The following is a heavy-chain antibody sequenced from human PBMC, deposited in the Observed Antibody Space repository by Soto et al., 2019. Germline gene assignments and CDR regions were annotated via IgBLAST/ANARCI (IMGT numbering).Heavy chain of an antibody. CDR3: VRQLEVAGLYSYDI. D-gene: IGHD6-13*01. Sequence: QLQLQESGPGLVKPSETLSLICTVSSGYISGYYWNWIRQPPGKGLEWIGFVYDSGTSYNASLTSRLTMSIDMSKTQFSLTLSSVTAAGSDVYYCVRQLEVAGLYSYDIWGQGIMVSV. J-gene: IGHJ3*02. V-gene: IGHV4-59*01. CDR2: VYDSGT. CDR1: SGYISGYY.